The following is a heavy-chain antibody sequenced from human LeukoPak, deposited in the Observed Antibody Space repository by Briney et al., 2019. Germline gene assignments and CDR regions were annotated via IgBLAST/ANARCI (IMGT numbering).Heavy chain of an antibody. CDR2: SSWNSGSI. V-gene: IGHV3-9*01. CDR1: GFTFDNCA. D-gene: IGHD6-13*01. Sequence: GGSLRLTCAASGFTFDNCAMHWVRQAPGKGLEWVSGSSWNSGSIGYSDSLKGRFTISRDNAKNSLYLQMNSLRAEDTALYYCAKDHSSSWFDAFDIWGQGTMVTVSS. J-gene: IGHJ3*02. CDR3: AKDHSSSWFDAFDI.